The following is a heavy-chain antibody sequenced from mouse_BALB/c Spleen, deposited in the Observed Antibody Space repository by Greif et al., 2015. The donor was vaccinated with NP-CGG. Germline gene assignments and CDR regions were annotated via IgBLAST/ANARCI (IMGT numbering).Heavy chain of an antibody. D-gene: IGHD2-10*02. Sequence: EVQLQQSGAELVKPGASVKLSCTASGFNIKDTYMHWVKQRPEQGLEWIGRIDPANGNTKYDPKFQGKATITADTPSNTAYLQLSSLTSEDTAVYYCARAYGNYVIGYYAMDYWGQGTSVTVSS. V-gene: IGHV14-3*02. CDR2: IDPANGNT. CDR3: ARAYGNYVIGYYAMDY. J-gene: IGHJ4*01. CDR1: GFNIKDTY.